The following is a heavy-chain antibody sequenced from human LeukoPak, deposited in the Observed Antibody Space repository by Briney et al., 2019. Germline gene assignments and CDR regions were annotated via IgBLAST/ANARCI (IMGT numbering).Heavy chain of an antibody. CDR2: ISSSGSTI. J-gene: IGHJ3*01. D-gene: IGHD1-1*01. Sequence: LSLTCAVYGGSFSGYYMSWIRQAPGKGLEWVSYISSSGSTIYYADSVKGRFTISRDNAKNSLYLQMNSLRAEDTAVYYCVRYSWNDDGFDVWGQGTWVSVSS. CDR3: VRYSWNDDGFDV. CDR1: GGSFSGYY. V-gene: IGHV3-11*04.